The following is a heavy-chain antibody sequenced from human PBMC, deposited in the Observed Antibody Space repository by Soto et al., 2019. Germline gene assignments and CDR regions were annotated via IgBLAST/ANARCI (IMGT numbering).Heavy chain of an antibody. J-gene: IGHJ4*02. V-gene: IGHV3-74*01. CDR1: GFTFSSYW. CDR2: IDVDGTST. D-gene: IGHD3-3*01. CDR3: ARVGVAGNDY. Sequence: EVQLVQSGGGIVQPGGSLRLSCTASGFTFSSYWMHWVRQAPGMGLVWVARIDVDGTSTTYADSVRGRFTISRDNAKNTLYLQMNSPRVDDTAVYYCARVGVAGNDYWGRGTLVTVSS.